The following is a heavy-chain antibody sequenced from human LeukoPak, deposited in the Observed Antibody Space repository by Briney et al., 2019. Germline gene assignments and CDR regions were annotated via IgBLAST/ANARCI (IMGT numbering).Heavy chain of an antibody. D-gene: IGHD1-26*01. J-gene: IGHJ4*02. V-gene: IGHV1-69*06. CDR2: IIPIFGTA. CDR3: ATGIIVGATTLNDY. Sequence: GASVKVSCKASGGTFSSYAISWVRQAPGQGLEWMGRIIPIFGTANYAQKFQGRVTMTEDTSTDTAYMELSSLRSEDTAVYYCATGIIVGATTLNDYWGQGTLVTVSS. CDR1: GGTFSSYA.